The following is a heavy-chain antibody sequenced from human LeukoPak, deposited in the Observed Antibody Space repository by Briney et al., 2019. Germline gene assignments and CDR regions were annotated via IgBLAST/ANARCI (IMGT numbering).Heavy chain of an antibody. CDR1: GGSISSGSYY. CDR2: IYTSGST. J-gene: IGHJ6*03. Sequence: SETLSLTCTVSGGSISSGSYYWSWIRQPAGKGLEWIGRIYTSGSTNYNPSLKSRVTISVDTSKNQFSLKLSSVTAADTAVYYCARHPFFRGNSSGLIYYYYYMDVWGKGTTVTVSS. CDR3: ARHPFFRGNSSGLIYYYYYMDV. D-gene: IGHD3-22*01. V-gene: IGHV4-61*02.